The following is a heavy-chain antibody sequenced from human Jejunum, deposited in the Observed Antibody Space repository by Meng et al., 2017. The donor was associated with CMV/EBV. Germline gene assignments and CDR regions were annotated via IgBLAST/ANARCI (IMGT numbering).Heavy chain of an antibody. V-gene: IGHV3-21*05. D-gene: IGHD7-27*01. CDR1: LNTRN. J-gene: IGHJ4*02. Sequence: LNTRNMNWVRQAPGKGLEWVSFISTSGTFIHYADSVKGRFTISRDNTKNSLYLQMNSLRAEDSAVYYCTRDLNWGNSSPYYFAYWGQGTLVTVSS. CDR3: TRDLNWGNSSPYYFAY. CDR2: ISTSGTFI.